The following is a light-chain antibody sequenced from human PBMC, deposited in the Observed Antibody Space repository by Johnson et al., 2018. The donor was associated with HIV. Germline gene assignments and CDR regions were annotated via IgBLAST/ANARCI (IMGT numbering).Light chain of an antibody. CDR2: ENT. CDR1: SSNIGNKY. CDR3: GTWDSSLRAEV. V-gene: IGLV1-51*02. Sequence: QSLLTKPPSVSAAPGQKVTISCSGNSSNIGNKYVSWYQQFPGTAPKLLIYENTKRPSGIPDRFSASKSATSATLAITGLQTGDEAEYYCGTWDSSLRAEVFGTGTKVTVL. J-gene: IGLJ1*01.